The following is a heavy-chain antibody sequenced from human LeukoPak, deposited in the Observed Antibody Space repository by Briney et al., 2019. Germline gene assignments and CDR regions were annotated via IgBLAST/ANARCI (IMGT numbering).Heavy chain of an antibody. J-gene: IGHJ4*02. D-gene: IGHD2-15*01. CDR3: ARHGYCSGGSCYWGY. CDR2: IYYSGDT. V-gene: IGHV4-59*08. CDR1: GGSISPFY. Sequence: SETLSLTCTVSGGSISPFYWSCIRQPPGKGLEWIAYIYYSGDTRYNPSLQSRVAISVDTSNNQVSLKLSSVTAADTAVYYCARHGYCSGGSCYWGYWGQGTLVTVSS.